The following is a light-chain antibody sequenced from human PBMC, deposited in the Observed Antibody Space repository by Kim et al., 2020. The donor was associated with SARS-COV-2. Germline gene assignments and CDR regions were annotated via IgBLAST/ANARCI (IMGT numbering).Light chain of an antibody. J-gene: IGKJ2*01. CDR3: QQANSFPYT. CDR2: AAS. Sequence: SAYVRDRVTITWRASEGISSWLAWYQQKPGKAPNLLIYAASSLQSGVPSRFSGSGSGTDFTLTISSRQPEDSATYYCQQANSFPYTFGQGTKLEI. CDR1: EGISSW. V-gene: IGKV1-12*01.